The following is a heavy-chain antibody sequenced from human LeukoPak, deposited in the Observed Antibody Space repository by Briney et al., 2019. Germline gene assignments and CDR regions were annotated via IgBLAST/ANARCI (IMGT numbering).Heavy chain of an antibody. D-gene: IGHD3-3*01. CDR2: INHSGST. Sequence: SETLSLTCAVYGGSFSGYYWSWIRQPPGKGLEWIGEINHSGSTNYNPSLKSRVTISVDTSKNQFSLKLSSVTAADTAVYYCARFHTHSDRYDFWSGYHHYFDYWGQGTLVTVSS. CDR1: GGSFSGYY. CDR3: ARFHTHSDRYDFWSGYHHYFDY. V-gene: IGHV4-34*01. J-gene: IGHJ4*02.